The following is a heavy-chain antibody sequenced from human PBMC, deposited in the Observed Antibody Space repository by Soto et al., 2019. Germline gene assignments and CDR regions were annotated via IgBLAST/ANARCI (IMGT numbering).Heavy chain of an antibody. CDR3: ASGYSGYDPGRAVAGPRGSWFEP. CDR2: IYHSGST. J-gene: IGHJ5*02. D-gene: IGHD5-12*01. CDR1: GGSSSSGGYS. V-gene: IGHV4-30-2*01. Sequence: LSLTCAVSGGSSSSGGYSWSWIRQPPGKGLEWIGYIYHSGSTYYNPSLKSRVTISVDRSKNQFSLKLSSVTAADTAVYYCASGYSGYDPGRAVAGPRGSWFEPWGQGTLVTVSS.